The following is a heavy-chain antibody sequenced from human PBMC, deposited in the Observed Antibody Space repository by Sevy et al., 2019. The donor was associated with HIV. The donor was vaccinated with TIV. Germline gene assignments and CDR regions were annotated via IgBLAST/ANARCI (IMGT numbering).Heavy chain of an antibody. Sequence: GGSLRLSCAASGFTFSNYWMTWVRQAPGKGLEWVANIKRDGSEKYYVASVKGRFTISRDNAKNSLYMQMNSLRTEDTAVYYCARDCNSASCLWGLDVWGQGTTVTVSS. V-gene: IGHV3-7*03. D-gene: IGHD2-2*01. CDR3: ARDCNSASCLWGLDV. CDR2: IKRDGSEK. CDR1: GFTFSNYW. J-gene: IGHJ6*02.